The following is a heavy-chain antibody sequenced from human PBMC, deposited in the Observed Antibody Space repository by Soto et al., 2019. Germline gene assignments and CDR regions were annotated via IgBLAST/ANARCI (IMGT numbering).Heavy chain of an antibody. V-gene: IGHV1-69*01. CDR1: GGTFSTLA. D-gene: IGHD4-17*01. CDR2: IIPIFGRP. Sequence: QVQLVQSGTEVKKPGSSVKVSCKASGGTFSTLAVSWVRQAPGQGLEWMGGIIPIFGRPVYPQKNQGRVTITAHEATSIVYMELSSLSSEDTAVYYCAGAPYEDYAVAERNQFDTWGQGTLVTVSS. J-gene: IGHJ4*02. CDR3: AGAPYEDYAVAERNQFDT.